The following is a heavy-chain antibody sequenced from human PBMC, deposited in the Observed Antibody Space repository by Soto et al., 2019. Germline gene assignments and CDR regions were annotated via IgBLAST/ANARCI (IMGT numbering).Heavy chain of an antibody. V-gene: IGHV3-13*01. D-gene: IGHD6-19*01. CDR3: ARGIAVAGTPVFDY. CDR2: IGTAGDT. J-gene: IGHJ4*02. Sequence: GGSLRLSCAASGFTFSSYDMHWVRQATGKGLEWVSAIGTAGDTYYPGSVKGRFTISRENAKNSLYLQMNSLRAGDTAVYYCARGIAVAGTPVFDYWGQGTLVTVSS. CDR1: GFTFSSYD.